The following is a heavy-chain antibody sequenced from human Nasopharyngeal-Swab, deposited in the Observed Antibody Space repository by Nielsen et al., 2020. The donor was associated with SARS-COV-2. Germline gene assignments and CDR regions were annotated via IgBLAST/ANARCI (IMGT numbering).Heavy chain of an antibody. J-gene: IGHJ3*02. CDR1: GFTFSSYA. CDR3: AKDLWITFEGVIPSDAFGI. V-gene: IGHV3-23*01. Sequence: GESLKISCAASGFTFSSYAMSWVRQAPGKWLEWVSTISGSGGSTYYADSVKGRLTISRDNSKNTLYLQMNSLRAEDTAVYYCAKDLWITFEGVIPSDAFGIWGQGTMVTVSS. CDR2: ISGSGGST. D-gene: IGHD3-16*02.